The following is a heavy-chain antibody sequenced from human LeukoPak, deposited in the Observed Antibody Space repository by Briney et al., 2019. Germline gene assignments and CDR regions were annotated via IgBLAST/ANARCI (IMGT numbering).Heavy chain of an antibody. V-gene: IGHV3-23*01. J-gene: IGHJ5*02. CDR3: ARVAGWHWFDP. Sequence: LAGGSLRLSCAASGFTFTSYTMNWVRQAPGRGLGWVSSIRPSGDNTYYGDSVKGRFTISRDNSKNTVYLQMNNMRVDDTAVYYCARVAGWHWFDPWGQGTLVTVSS. CDR1: GFTFTSYT. CDR2: IRPSGDNT. D-gene: IGHD6-19*01.